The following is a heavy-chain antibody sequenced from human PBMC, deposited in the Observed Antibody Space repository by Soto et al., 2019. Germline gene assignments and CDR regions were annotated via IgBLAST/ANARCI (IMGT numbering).Heavy chain of an antibody. CDR3: ARGNGVPGFWSGYNWFDP. J-gene: IGHJ5*02. V-gene: IGHV4-61*01. D-gene: IGHD3-3*01. CDR1: GGSVSSGSYY. CDR2: IYYSGST. Sequence: SATLSLTCTVSGGSVSSGSYYWSWIRQPPGKGLEWIGYIYYSGSTNYNPSLKSRVTISVDTSKNQFSLKLSSVTAADTAVYHCARGNGVPGFWSGYNWFDPWGQGTLVTVSS.